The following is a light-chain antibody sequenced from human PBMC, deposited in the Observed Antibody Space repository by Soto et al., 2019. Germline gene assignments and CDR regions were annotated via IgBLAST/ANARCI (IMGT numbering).Light chain of an antibody. Sequence: ELVLTQSPGTLSLSPGERATLSCRASQSVSSSYLAWYQQKPGQAPRLLIYGASSRATGIPDRFSGSGSGTDFTLTISRLEPEYFAVYYCQKYGSSPPWYTFGQGTKLEIK. CDR1: QSVSSSY. CDR3: QKYGSSPPWYT. CDR2: GAS. V-gene: IGKV3-20*01. J-gene: IGKJ2*01.